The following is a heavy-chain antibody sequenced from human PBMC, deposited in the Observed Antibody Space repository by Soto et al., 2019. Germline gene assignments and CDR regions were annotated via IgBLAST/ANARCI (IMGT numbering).Heavy chain of an antibody. V-gene: IGHV4-30-2*01. Sequence: QLQLQESGSGLVKPSETLSLTCAVSGVSISSGGYSWSWIRQPPGKGLEWIAYIYAHGSTYYNPSLKSRVTMSVDGSKNQFSLKLGSVTAADTAVYYCARHYINYYFDVWGQGILVTVSS. D-gene: IGHD4-4*01. J-gene: IGHJ4*02. CDR3: ARHYINYYFDV. CDR1: GVSISSGGYS. CDR2: IYAHGST.